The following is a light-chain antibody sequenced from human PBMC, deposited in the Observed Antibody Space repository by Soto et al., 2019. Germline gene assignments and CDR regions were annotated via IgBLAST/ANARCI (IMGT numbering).Light chain of an antibody. J-gene: IGKJ1*01. Sequence: ETVMTQSPGTLSVSLGERATLSCRASQSVSIHLAWYQQKPGQAPRLLIYDTSTRATGIPARFSGSGSGTEFTLTISSLQSEDFAVYYCQQYGSSPSFGQGTK. CDR3: QQYGSSPS. CDR1: QSVSIH. CDR2: DTS. V-gene: IGKV3-15*01.